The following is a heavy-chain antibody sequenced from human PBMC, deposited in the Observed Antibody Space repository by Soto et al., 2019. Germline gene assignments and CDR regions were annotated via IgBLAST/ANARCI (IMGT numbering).Heavy chain of an antibody. CDR1: GGSISSYY. Sequence: PSETLSLTCTVSGGSISSYYWSWIRQPPGKGLEWIGYIYYSGSTNYNPSLKSRVTISVDTSKNQFSLKLSSVTAADTAVYYCCLGATWYYFDYWGQGXLVTVSS. J-gene: IGHJ4*02. CDR2: IYYSGST. CDR3: CLGATWYYFDY. D-gene: IGHD1-26*01. V-gene: IGHV4-59*01.